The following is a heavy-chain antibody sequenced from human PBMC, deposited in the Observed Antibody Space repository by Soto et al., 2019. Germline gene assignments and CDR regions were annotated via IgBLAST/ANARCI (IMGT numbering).Heavy chain of an antibody. V-gene: IGHV4-34*01. CDR2: INHSGST. J-gene: IGHJ6*02. CDR1: GGSFSGYY. CDR3: ARVRGDYDSSGYYFISYYYGMDV. D-gene: IGHD3-22*01. Sequence: QVQLQQWGAGLLKPSETLSLTCAVYGGSFSGYYWSWIRQPPGKGLEWIGEINHSGSTNYNPSLKSRVTISVDTSKNQFALTLSSVTAADTAVYYCARVRGDYDSSGYYFISYYYGMDVWGQGTTVTVSS.